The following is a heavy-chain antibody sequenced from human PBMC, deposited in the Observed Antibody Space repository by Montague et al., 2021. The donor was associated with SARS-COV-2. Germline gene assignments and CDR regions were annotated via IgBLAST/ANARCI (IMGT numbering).Heavy chain of an antibody. V-gene: IGHV4-4*07. D-gene: IGHD2-15*01. J-gene: IGHJ4*02. CDR1: GGSISNYY. CDR3: ARHYSATLPAVY. Sequence: SETLSLTCTASGGSISNYYWSWIRQPAGKGLEWIGRIYASGNTNYNPSLKSRVTMSVDTSKNQFSLKVNSVTAADTAVYYCARHYSATLPAVYWGQGTLVTVSS. CDR2: IYASGNT.